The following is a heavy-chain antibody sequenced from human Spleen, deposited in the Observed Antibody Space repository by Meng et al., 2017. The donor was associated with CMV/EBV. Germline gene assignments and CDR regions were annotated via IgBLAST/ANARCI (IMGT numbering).Heavy chain of an antibody. V-gene: IGHV4-34*01. CDR1: GGSFSGYY. CDR3: ARVWIAGSDY. D-gene: IGHD6-13*01. J-gene: IGHJ4*02. Sequence: SLTFAVYGGSFSGYYWSWIRQPPGKGLEWIGEINHSGSTNYNPSLKSRVTISVDTSKNQFSLKLSSVTAADTAVYYCARVWIAGSDYWGQGTLVTVSS. CDR2: INHSGST.